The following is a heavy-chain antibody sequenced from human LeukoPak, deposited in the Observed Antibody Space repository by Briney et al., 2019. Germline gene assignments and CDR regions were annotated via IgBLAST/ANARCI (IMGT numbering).Heavy chain of an antibody. D-gene: IGHD2-8*01. CDR3: ARTDLGLMVYAI. V-gene: IGHV4-61*02. J-gene: IGHJ4*02. CDR2: IYTSGST. CDR1: GGSISSGSYY. Sequence: PSQTLSLTCTVSGGSISSGSYYWSWIRQPAGKGLEWIGRIYTSGSTNYNPSLKSRVTISVDTSKNQFSLKLSSVTAADTAVYYCARTDLGLMVYAIWGQGTLVTVSS.